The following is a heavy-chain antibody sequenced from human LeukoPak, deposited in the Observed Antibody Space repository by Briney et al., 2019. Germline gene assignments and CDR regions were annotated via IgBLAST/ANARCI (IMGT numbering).Heavy chain of an antibody. CDR3: AKDWTSTYGSGSFDY. Sequence: GGSLRLSCAASGFTYDDYAMHWVRQAPGKGLEWVSGISWNSGSIGYADSVKGRFTISRDNAKNSLYLQMNSLRAEDMALYYCAKDWTSTYGSGSFDYWGQGTLVTVSS. CDR2: ISWNSGSI. D-gene: IGHD3-10*01. CDR1: GFTYDDYA. V-gene: IGHV3-9*03. J-gene: IGHJ4*02.